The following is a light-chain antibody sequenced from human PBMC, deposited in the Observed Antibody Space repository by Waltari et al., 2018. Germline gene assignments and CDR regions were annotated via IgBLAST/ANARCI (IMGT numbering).Light chain of an antibody. V-gene: IGLV2-23*01. Sequence: QSALTQPASVSGSPGQSITISCTGTSSDLGSYNIVSWYQQHPGKAPKVIIYEGSKRASGVSCRFSGAKSGNTASLTISGLQAEDEADYYCCSFASGSTWVFGGGTKLTVL. CDR1: SSDLGSYNI. CDR3: CSFASGSTWV. J-gene: IGLJ3*02. CDR2: EGS.